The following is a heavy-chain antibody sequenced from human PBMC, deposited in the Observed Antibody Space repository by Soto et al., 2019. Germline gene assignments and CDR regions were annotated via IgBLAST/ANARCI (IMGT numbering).Heavy chain of an antibody. V-gene: IGHV3-74*01. J-gene: IGHJ4*02. CDR1: GCTFSSYW. CDR3: LRTSLVVAAATREDY. Sequence: GGSLRLSCAASGCTFSSYWMHCVRQAPGKGLVWVSRINSDGSSTSYADSVKGRFTISRDNAKNTLYLQMNSLRAEDTAVYYCLRTSLVVAAATREDYWGQGTLVTVSS. CDR2: INSDGSST. D-gene: IGHD2-15*01.